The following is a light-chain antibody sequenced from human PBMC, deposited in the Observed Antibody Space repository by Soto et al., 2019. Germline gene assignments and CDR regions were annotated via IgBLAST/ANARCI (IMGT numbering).Light chain of an antibody. CDR2: GAS. J-gene: IGKJ4*01. Sequence: EIVLTQSPGTLSLSPGERATLSCRASQSVSSSSYLAWYQQKPGQAPRLLIYGASSRATGIPDRFSGSGSATDFTLTISRLEPEDFALYYCQQYGSSLTFGGGTKVEIK. CDR1: QSVSSSSY. V-gene: IGKV3-20*01. CDR3: QQYGSSLT.